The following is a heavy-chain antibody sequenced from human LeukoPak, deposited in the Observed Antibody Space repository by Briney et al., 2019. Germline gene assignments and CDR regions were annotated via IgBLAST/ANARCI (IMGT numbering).Heavy chain of an antibody. Sequence: SQTLSLTCAISGDSVSSNSAAWNWIRQSPSRGLEWLGRTYYRSKWYNDYAVSVKSRITINPDTSNTQFSLQLNTVTPEDTAVYYCARGRYSSGWYYFDYWGQGTLVTVSS. D-gene: IGHD6-19*01. CDR1: GDSVSSNSAA. J-gene: IGHJ4*02. CDR2: TYYRSKWYN. V-gene: IGHV6-1*01. CDR3: ARGRYSSGWYYFDY.